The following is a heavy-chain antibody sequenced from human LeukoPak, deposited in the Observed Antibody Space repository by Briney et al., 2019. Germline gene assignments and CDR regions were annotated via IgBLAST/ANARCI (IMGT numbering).Heavy chain of an antibody. CDR1: GFTITNFW. J-gene: IGHJ4*02. CDR2: IKQDGSGE. Sequence: GGSLRLSCAVSGFTITNFWMSWVRQAPGQGLEWVANIKQDGSGEFYVDSVKGRFTISRDSAKNSLYLHMNSLRHEDTAVYYCARDLFDYWGQGTLVTVSS. CDR3: ARDLFDY. V-gene: IGHV3-7*01.